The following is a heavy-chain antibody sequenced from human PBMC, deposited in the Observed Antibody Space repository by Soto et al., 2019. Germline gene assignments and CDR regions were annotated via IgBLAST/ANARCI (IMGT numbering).Heavy chain of an antibody. Sequence: QVQVVQSGTEVKKPGASVKVACKTSGYSFTTYAIHWVRQAPGQSLEWMGWINPGTGNRRFSQKFRGXXXIXRETSASTAYMELNSLRAEDTAVYYCARKAFGVEGASGVFARWGQGTLVSVSS. V-gene: IGHV1-3*01. CDR1: GYSFTTYA. J-gene: IGHJ1*01. D-gene: IGHD1-26*01. CDR2: INPGTGNR. CDR3: ARKAFGVEGASGVFAR.